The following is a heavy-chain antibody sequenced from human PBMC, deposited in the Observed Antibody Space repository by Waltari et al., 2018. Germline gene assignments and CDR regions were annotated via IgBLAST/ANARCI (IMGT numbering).Heavy chain of an antibody. V-gene: IGHV3-7*01. CDR3: SKRLEI. CDR1: GFSSDW. Sequence: EVQLVEYGGGLVQPGGSLRLSCEASGFSSDWMDWVRQAPGKGLQWLANINQDGGEKYYLDSVKGRFTISRDNAKKLVYLEMNSLRAEDTAIYYCSKRLEIWGRGTMVAVSS. J-gene: IGHJ3*02. CDR2: INQDGGEK.